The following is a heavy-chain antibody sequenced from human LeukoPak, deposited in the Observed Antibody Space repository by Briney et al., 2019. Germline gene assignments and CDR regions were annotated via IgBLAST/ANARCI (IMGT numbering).Heavy chain of an antibody. Sequence: GASVEVSCKASGYTFTSYGISWVRQAPGQGLEWMGWISAYNGNTNYAQKLQGRVTMTTDTSTSTAYRELRSLRSDDTAVYYCARAKEIQWLVPDYWGQGTLVTVSS. D-gene: IGHD6-19*01. CDR2: ISAYNGNT. CDR3: ARAKEIQWLVPDY. V-gene: IGHV1-18*01. CDR1: GYTFTSYG. J-gene: IGHJ4*02.